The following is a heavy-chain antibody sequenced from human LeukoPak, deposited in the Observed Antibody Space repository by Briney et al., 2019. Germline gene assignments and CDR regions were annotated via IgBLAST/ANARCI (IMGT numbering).Heavy chain of an antibody. CDR3: AAYTLVWGRPINF. D-gene: IGHD3-10*01. J-gene: IGHJ4*02. V-gene: IGHV1-24*01. Sequence: GASVKVSCKVSGYALIDLSMQWVRQVPEKGLEWMGGFHPGAGPTDSEYIYAQKFQGRVTMTDDTSTETAYMGLSSLKSDDSAVYFCAAYTLVWGRPINFWGQGTLVTVSS. CDR1: GYALIDLS. CDR2: FHPGAGPT.